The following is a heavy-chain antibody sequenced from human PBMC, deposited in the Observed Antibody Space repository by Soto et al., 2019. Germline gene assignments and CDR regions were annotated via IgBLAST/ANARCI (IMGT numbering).Heavy chain of an antibody. D-gene: IGHD4-17*01. CDR1: GGSISSYY. V-gene: IGHV4-59*08. Sequence: QVQLQESGPGLVKPSETLSLTCTVSGGSISSYYWSWIRQPPGKGLEWIGYIYYSGSTNYNPSLXSXVXIXXDTSKNQCSLKLSSVTAADTAVYYCARRYGGHFDYWGQGTLVTVSS. CDR3: ARRYGGHFDY. CDR2: IYYSGST. J-gene: IGHJ4*02.